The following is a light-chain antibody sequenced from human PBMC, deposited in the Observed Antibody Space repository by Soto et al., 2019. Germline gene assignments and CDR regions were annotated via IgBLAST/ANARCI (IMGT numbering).Light chain of an antibody. Sequence: LTQPASVSGSPGQSITISCAGTSSDVGGYNYVSWYQHHPGKVPQLMIYDVSNRPSGVSNRFSGSKSGNTASLTISGLQPEDEADYYCYTYTTSNTYVFGTGTKVTVL. CDR2: DVS. J-gene: IGLJ1*01. V-gene: IGLV2-14*03. CDR3: YTYTTSNTYV. CDR1: SSDVGGYNY.